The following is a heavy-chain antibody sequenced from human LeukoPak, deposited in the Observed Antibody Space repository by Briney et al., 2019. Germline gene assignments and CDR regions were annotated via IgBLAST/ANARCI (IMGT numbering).Heavy chain of an antibody. CDR3: VTGPY. CDR1: GFTFSNAW. V-gene: IGHV3-15*01. CDR2: IKSKTDGGTT. Sequence: TGGSLRLSCAASGFTFSNAWMNWARQAPGKGLEWVGRIKSKTDGGTTDYAAPVKGRFTISRDDSKTTVYLQMNSLQIEDTAVYYCVTGPYWGQGTLVSVSS. J-gene: IGHJ4*02.